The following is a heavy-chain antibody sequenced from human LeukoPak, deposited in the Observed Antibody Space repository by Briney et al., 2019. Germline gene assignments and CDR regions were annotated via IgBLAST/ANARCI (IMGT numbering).Heavy chain of an antibody. Sequence: GGSLRLSCAASGFTLSSYSMNWVRQAPGKGLEWVSSISSSSSYIYYADSVKGRFTISRDNAKNSLYLQMNSLRAEDTAVYYCARDTYGSGSYSGYWGQGTLVTVSS. V-gene: IGHV3-21*01. D-gene: IGHD3-10*01. CDR2: ISSSSSYI. CDR1: GFTLSSYS. J-gene: IGHJ4*02. CDR3: ARDTYGSGSYSGY.